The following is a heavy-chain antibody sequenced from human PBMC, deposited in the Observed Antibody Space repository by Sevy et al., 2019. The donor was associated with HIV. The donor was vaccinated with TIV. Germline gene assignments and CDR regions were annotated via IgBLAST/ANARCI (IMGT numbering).Heavy chain of an antibody. CDR1: GGSISSGDYY. Sequence: SETLSLTCTVSGGSISSGDYYWSWIRQPPGKGLEWIGYMYYSGSTYYNPSLKSRVTISVDTSKNQFSLKLSSVTAADTAVYYCATDFRSHEGHGFDPWVQGTLVTVSS. D-gene: IGHD6-13*01. CDR2: MYYSGST. CDR3: ATDFRSHEGHGFDP. V-gene: IGHV4-30-4*01. J-gene: IGHJ5*02.